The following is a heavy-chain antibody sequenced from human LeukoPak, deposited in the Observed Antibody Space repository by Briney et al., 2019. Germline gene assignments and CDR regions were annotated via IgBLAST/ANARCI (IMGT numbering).Heavy chain of an antibody. CDR2: IYYSGST. D-gene: IGHD6-13*01. V-gene: IGHV4-59*01. CDR1: GGSISSYY. J-gene: IGHJ4*02. Sequence: SETLSLTCTVSGGSISSYYWSWIRQPPGKGLEWIGYIYYSGSTYYNPSLKSRLTISVDTSKSQFSLKLNSVTAADTAVYYCARVRGSSWDYYFDYWGQGTLVTVSS. CDR3: ARVRGSSWDYYFDY.